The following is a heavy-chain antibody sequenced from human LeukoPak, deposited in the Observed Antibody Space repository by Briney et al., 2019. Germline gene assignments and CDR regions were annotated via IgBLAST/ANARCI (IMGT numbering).Heavy chain of an antibody. Sequence: GGSLRLSCAASGFTFSTYAMSWVRQAPGKGLEWVSALSGTGGSSYYADSVRGRFTISRDNSKNTLYLQMNSLRAEDTAVYYCAKERTSEGYFDYWGQGALVTVSS. CDR1: GFTFSTYA. V-gene: IGHV3-23*01. D-gene: IGHD1-1*01. J-gene: IGHJ4*02. CDR2: LSGTGGSS. CDR3: AKERTSEGYFDY.